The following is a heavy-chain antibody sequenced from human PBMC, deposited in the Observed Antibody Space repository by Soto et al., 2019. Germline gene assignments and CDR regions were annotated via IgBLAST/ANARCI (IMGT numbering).Heavy chain of an antibody. CDR1: GGSFSGYY. V-gene: IGHV4-34*01. CDR2: INHSGST. CDR3: ARGGVVALGY. Sequence: SETLSLTCAVYGGSFSGYYWSWIRQPPGKGLEWIGEINHSGSTNYNPSLKSRVTILVDRSKNQFSLKLSSVTAADTAVYYCARGGVVALGYWGQGTLVTVS. D-gene: IGHD2-15*01. J-gene: IGHJ4*02.